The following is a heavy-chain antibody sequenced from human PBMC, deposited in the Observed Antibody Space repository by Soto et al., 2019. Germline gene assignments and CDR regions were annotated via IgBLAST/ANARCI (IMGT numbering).Heavy chain of an antibody. Sequence: PGGSLRLSCVASGFTFSSYALNWVLQAPGRGLEWVSAISGSGGTTYYADSVKGRFTISRDNSKNTLFLQMNSLRAEDAAIYYCAKSQKVISTSFDYWGQGSLVTVSS. CDR3: AKSQKVISTSFDY. J-gene: IGHJ4*02. D-gene: IGHD3-22*01. CDR2: ISGSGGTT. CDR1: GFTFSSYA. V-gene: IGHV3-23*01.